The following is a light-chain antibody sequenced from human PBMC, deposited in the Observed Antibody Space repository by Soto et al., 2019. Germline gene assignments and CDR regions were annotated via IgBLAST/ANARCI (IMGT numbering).Light chain of an antibody. CDR1: QTVRNN. CDR2: GAS. Sequence: EFVLTQSPGTLSLSPGERATLSCRASQTVRNNYLAWYQQKPGQAPRLLIYGASTRATDIPPRFSGSGSGTEFTLTISSLQSEDFAVYYCQQSNNWPQTFGQGTKVDIK. V-gene: IGKV3-15*01. CDR3: QQSNNWPQT. J-gene: IGKJ1*01.